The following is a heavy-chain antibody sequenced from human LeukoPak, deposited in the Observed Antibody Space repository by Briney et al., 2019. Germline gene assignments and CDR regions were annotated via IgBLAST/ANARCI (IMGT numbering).Heavy chain of an antibody. J-gene: IGHJ4*02. CDR2: INPNSGGT. D-gene: IGHD4/OR15-4a*01. CDR1: GYTFTDFF. V-gene: IGHV1-2*02. Sequence: ASVKVSCKASGYTFTDFFIHWVRQAPGQGLEWMGWINPNSGGTNYAQKFQGRVTITRNTSISTAYMELSSLRSEDTAVYYCARRAGAYSHPYDYWGQGTLVTVSS. CDR3: ARRAGAYSHPYDY.